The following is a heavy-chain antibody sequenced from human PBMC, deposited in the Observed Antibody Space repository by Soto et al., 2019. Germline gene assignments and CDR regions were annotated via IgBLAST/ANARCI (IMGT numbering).Heavy chain of an antibody. V-gene: IGHV3-7*01. D-gene: IGHD2-15*01. CDR3: ARGRSDEVVVVAAFSYYYYGLDV. CDR2: IKQDGSEK. J-gene: IGHJ6*04. Sequence: GWSLRLSCAASGFTFSRYWMTWVRQAPGKGLEWVANIKQDGSEKYYVDSVKGRFTMSRDNAKNSLFLQMNSLRAEDTAVYYCARGRSDEVVVVAAFSYYYYGLDVWGKGTTVTVSP. CDR1: GFTFSRYW.